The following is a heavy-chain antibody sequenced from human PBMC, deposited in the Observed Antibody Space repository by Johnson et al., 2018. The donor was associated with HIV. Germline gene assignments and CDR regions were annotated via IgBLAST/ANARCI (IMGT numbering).Heavy chain of an antibody. D-gene: IGHD6-6*01. CDR2: IYSGGST. V-gene: IGHV3-66*01. CDR1: GFTVSSNY. J-gene: IGHJ3*02. Sequence: VQLVESGGGLVQPVGSLRLSCAASGFTVSSNYMSWVRQAPGKGLEWVSVIYSGGSTYYADSVKGRFTISRDNSKNTLYLQMNSLRAEDTAVYYCAKGDINYSSSSTGSFDIWGQGTMVTVSS. CDR3: AKGDINYSSSSTGSFDI.